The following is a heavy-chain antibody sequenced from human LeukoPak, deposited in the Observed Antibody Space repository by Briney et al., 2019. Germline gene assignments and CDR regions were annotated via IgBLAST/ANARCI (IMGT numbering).Heavy chain of an antibody. D-gene: IGHD6-13*01. CDR3: ARDLLAAAGTFWFGP. CDR1: GFTFSSYA. CDR2: ISYDGSNK. Sequence: PGGSLRLSCAASGFTFSSYAMHWVRQAPGKGLEWVAVISYDGSNKYYADSVKGRFTISRDNSKNTLYLQMNSLRAEDTAVYYCARDLLAAAGTFWFGPWGQGTLVTVSS. J-gene: IGHJ5*02. V-gene: IGHV3-30*04.